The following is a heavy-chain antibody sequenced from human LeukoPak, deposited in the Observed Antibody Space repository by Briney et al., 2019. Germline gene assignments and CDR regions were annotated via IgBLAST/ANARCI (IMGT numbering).Heavy chain of an antibody. CDR1: GGSISSYY. J-gene: IGHJ5*02. Sequence: SETLSLTCTVSGGSISSYYWSWIRQPPGKGLGWIGFSYYCGSTNYNPSLKSRVTISVATSKNQFSLKLSSVTAADTAVYYCPRSQGGGYCTNGVCHMGWFDPWGQGTLVTVSS. CDR2: SYYCGST. D-gene: IGHD2-8*01. V-gene: IGHV4-59*01. CDR3: PRSQGGGYCTNGVCHMGWFDP.